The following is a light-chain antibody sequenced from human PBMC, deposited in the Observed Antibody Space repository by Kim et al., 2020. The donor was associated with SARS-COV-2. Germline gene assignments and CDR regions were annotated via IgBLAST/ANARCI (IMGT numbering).Light chain of an antibody. CDR1: KLVDKY. CDR3: QAWDSSTYV. Sequence: VSTGQTASITCSGDKLVDKYACWYQQKPGQSPVLVIYQDSKRPSGIPERFSGSNSGNTATLTISGTQAMDEADYYCQAWDSSTYVFGTGTKVTVL. J-gene: IGLJ1*01. V-gene: IGLV3-1*01. CDR2: QDS.